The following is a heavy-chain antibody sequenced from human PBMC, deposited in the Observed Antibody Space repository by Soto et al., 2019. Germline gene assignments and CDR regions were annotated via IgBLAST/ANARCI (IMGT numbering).Heavy chain of an antibody. CDR1: GGSFRGFY. CDR3: SHGQIMGHYRSELDF. Sequence: PSETLSLTCAVSGGSFRGFYWTWIRQSPGKGLEWLGDINHVGITNYNPSLKSRVSIPVDTSKSKFSLKLSSVTAADTAVYYCSHGQIMGHYRSELDFWGPGTLVTVSS. V-gene: IGHV4-34*01. D-gene: IGHD3-16*01. CDR2: INHVGIT. J-gene: IGHJ4*02.